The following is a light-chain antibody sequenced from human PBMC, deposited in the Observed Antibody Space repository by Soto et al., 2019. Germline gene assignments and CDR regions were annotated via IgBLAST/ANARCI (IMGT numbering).Light chain of an antibody. Sequence: DVEMTQSPSSLSASVGDRVTITCQASRHISRYIYCYQKKPGRAPNLLIYGASNLETGVPSRFSGSGSGTDFTFTITSLQPEDFATYYCQQLNSYPFTFGQGTRLEIK. CDR3: QQLNSYPFT. CDR1: RHISRY. CDR2: GAS. V-gene: IGKV1-33*01. J-gene: IGKJ5*01.